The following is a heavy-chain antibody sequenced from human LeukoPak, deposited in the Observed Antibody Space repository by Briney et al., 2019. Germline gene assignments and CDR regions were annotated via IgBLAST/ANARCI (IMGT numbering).Heavy chain of an antibody. CDR2: IYYSGST. V-gene: IGHV4-59*01. Sequence: SESLSLTCTVSGGSISSYCWSWIRQPPGKGLEWIGYIYYSGSTNYNPSLKSRVTISVDTSKNQFSLKLSSVTAADTAVYYCARAYYDFWSGYYYYFDYWGQGTLVTVSS. CDR1: GGSISSYC. CDR3: ARAYYDFWSGYYYYFDY. J-gene: IGHJ4*02. D-gene: IGHD3-3*01.